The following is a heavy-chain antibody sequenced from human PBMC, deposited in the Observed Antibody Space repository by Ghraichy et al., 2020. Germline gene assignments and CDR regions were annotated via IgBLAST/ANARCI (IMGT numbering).Heavy chain of an antibody. CDR2: IYTSGST. J-gene: IGHJ6*03. V-gene: IGHV4-4*07. Sequence: TLSLTCTVSGGSISSYYWSWIRQPAGKGLEWIGRIYTSGSTNYNPSLKSRVTMSVDTSKNQFSLKLSSVTAADTAVYYCARDSSSWYSNYYYMDVWGKGTTVTVS. CDR1: GGSISSYY. D-gene: IGHD6-13*01. CDR3: ARDSSSWYSNYYYMDV.